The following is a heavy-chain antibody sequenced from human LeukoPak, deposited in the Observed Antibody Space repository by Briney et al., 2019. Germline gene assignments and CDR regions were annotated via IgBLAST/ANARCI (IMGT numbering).Heavy chain of an antibody. D-gene: IGHD5-18*01. CDR1: GGSFSGYY. Sequence: SETLSLTCAVYGGSFSGYYWSWIRQPPGKGLEWIGEINHSGSTNYNPSLKSRVTISVDTSKNQFSLKLSSVTAADTAVYYCARGVDTAMVTAFDIWGQGTMVTVSS. CDR2: INHSGST. J-gene: IGHJ3*02. CDR3: ARGVDTAMVTAFDI. V-gene: IGHV4-34*01.